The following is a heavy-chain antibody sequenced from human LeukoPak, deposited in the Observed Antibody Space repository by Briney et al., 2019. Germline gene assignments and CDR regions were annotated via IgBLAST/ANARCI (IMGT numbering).Heavy chain of an antibody. Sequence: GGSLRLSCAASGFTFSSYAMSWVRQAPGKGLEWVSAISGSGGSTYYADSVKGRFTISRDNSKNTLYLQMNSLRAEDTAVYYCAKVANYYDSSGYYKLPYYFDYWGQGTLVTVSS. CDR1: GFTFSSYA. J-gene: IGHJ4*02. V-gene: IGHV3-23*01. D-gene: IGHD3-22*01. CDR3: AKVANYYDSSGYYKLPYYFDY. CDR2: ISGSGGST.